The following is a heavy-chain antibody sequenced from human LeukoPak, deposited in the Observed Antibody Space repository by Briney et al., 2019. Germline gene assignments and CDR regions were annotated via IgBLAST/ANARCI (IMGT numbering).Heavy chain of an antibody. J-gene: IGHJ4*02. CDR2: ISGSSGST. CDR1: GFTFSSYA. Sequence: PGGSLRLSCAASGFTFSSYAMSWVRQAPGKGLEWVSAISGSSGSTYYADSVKGRFTISRDNSKNTLYLQMNSLRAEDTAVYYCAKVRYWSYYDSSGYYYAPYFDDWGQGTLVTVSS. CDR3: AKVRYWSYYDSSGYYYAPYFDD. D-gene: IGHD3-22*01. V-gene: IGHV3-23*01.